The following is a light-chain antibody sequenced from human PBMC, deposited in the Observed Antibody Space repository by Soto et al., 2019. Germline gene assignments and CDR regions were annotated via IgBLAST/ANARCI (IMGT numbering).Light chain of an antibody. V-gene: IGLV2-14*01. CDR2: EVS. CDR3: SSYTTSSTLV. CDR1: NSDIGGYNY. Sequence: QSVLTQPASVSGSPGQSITISCTGTNSDIGGYNYVSWYQQHPGKAPKLMIYEVSHRPSGVSNRFSGSKSCTTASLTISGLQAEDEADYYCSSYTTSSTLVFGGGTKLTVL. J-gene: IGLJ2*01.